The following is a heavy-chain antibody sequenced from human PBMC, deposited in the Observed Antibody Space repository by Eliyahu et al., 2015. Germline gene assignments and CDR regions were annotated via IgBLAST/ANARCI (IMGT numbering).Heavy chain of an antibody. J-gene: IGHJ4*02. V-gene: IGHV3-74*01. CDR1: GYIFRSYW. D-gene: IGHD3-10*01. CDR2: INEDGRIT. Sequence: EVQLVESGGGLVQPGGSLXLSCVAXGYIFRSYWMHWVRQVPGKGLVWVSRINEDGRITDYADSVKGRFTISRDNAKNTLYLQMNSLRADDTAVYYCTRDLAGSGSYWGQGTLVTVSS. CDR3: TRDLAGSGSY.